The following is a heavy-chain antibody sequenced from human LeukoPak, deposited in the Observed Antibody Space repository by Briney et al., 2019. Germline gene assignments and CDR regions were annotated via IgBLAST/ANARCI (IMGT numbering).Heavy chain of an antibody. Sequence: GGSLRLSCAASGFTFSSYAMHWVRQAPGKGLEWVAVISSDGSNKYYADSVKGRFTISRDNSKNTLYLQMNSLRAEDTAVYYCAKDWDTMVRGVGDAFDIWGQGTMVTVSS. CDR3: AKDWDTMVRGVGDAFDI. J-gene: IGHJ3*02. CDR1: GFTFSSYA. D-gene: IGHD3-10*01. CDR2: ISSDGSNK. V-gene: IGHV3-30*04.